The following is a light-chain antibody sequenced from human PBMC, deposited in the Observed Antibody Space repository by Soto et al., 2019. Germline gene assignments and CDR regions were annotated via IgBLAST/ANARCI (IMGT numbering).Light chain of an antibody. Sequence: IQLTQSPSSLSASVGDRVTITCRASQGVRSYLAWYQQKPGQAPKLLIYGASTLQSGVPSRFSGSGSGADFTLTISNLQPEDFATYYCQHPKWAFGQGTTVEI. CDR1: QGVRSY. J-gene: IGKJ1*01. CDR3: QHPKWA. V-gene: IGKV1-9*01. CDR2: GAS.